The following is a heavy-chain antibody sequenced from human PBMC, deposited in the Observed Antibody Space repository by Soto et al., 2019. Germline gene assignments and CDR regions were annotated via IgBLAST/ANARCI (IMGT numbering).Heavy chain of an antibody. Sequence: GGSLRLSCVGYGFTFDDHAMHWVRQAPGKGLEWVSGISWISDFIGYADSVKGRFTISRDNAKNSVYLQMNSLRAEDTALYYCARSSTRCYCYAFDIWGQGTMVTVSS. D-gene: IGHD2-2*01. CDR3: ARSSTRCYCYAFDI. CDR1: GFTFDDHA. V-gene: IGHV3-9*01. CDR2: ISWISDFI. J-gene: IGHJ3*02.